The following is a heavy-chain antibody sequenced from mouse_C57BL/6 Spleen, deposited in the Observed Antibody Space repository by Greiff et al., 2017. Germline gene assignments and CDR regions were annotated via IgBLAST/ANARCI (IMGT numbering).Heavy chain of an antibody. J-gene: IGHJ2*01. D-gene: IGHD2-3*01. CDR2: ISSGGDYI. CDR3: TRNYDGYYGY. V-gene: IGHV5-9-1*02. Sequence: DVQLQESGEGLVKPGGSLKLSCAASGFTFSSYAMSWVRQTPEKRLEWVAYISSGGDYIYYADTVKGRFTISRDNARNTLYLQMSSLKSEDTAMYYCTRNYDGYYGYWGQGTTLTVSS. CDR1: GFTFSSYA.